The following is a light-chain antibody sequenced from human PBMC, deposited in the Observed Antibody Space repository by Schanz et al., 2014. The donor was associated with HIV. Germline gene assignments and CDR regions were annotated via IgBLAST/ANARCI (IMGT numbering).Light chain of an antibody. CDR2: RAS. CDR3: QQYNTWPRT. V-gene: IGKV3-15*01. J-gene: IGKJ1*01. Sequence: EIVLTQSPATLSVSPGERATLSCRASQSVSSSLAWYQQKPGQAPRLLIYRASTRATGIPARFSGSGSGTEFTLTISSLQSEDFAVYYCQQYNTWPRTFGQGTKVELK. CDR1: QSVSSS.